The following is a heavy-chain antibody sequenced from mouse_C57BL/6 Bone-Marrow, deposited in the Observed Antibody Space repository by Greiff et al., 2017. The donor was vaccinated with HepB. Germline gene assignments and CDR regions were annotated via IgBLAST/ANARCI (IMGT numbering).Heavy chain of an antibody. V-gene: IGHV5-12*01. CDR2: ISNGGGST. Sequence: DVQLVESGGGLVQPGGSLKLSCAASGFTFSDYYMYWVRQTPEKRLEWVAYISNGGGSTYYPDTVKGRFTISRDNAKNTLYLQMSRLKSEDTAMYYCARSVLRFYYAMDYWGQGTSVTVSS. CDR3: ARSVLRFYYAMDY. D-gene: IGHD1-1*01. CDR1: GFTFSDYY. J-gene: IGHJ4*01.